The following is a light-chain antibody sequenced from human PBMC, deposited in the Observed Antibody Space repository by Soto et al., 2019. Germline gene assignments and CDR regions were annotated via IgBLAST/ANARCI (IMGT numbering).Light chain of an antibody. Sequence: QSALTQPASVSGSPGQSITISCTGTSSDVGGFNYVSWYQQHPGKAPKLMIYDVTNRPSGVSYRFSGSKSGNTAFLTISGLQDEDEADYYCNSYTSSSTYVFGTGTKLTVL. V-gene: IGLV2-14*03. J-gene: IGLJ1*01. CDR3: NSYTSSSTYV. CDR1: SSDVGGFNY. CDR2: DVT.